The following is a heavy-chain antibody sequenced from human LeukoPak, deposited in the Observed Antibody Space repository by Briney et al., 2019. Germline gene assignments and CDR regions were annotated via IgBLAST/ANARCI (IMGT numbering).Heavy chain of an antibody. J-gene: IGHJ5*02. CDR3: ARDLWVEAKENWFDP. Sequence: ASVKVSCKSSGYIFTNHYMHWVRQAPGQGLERMGWISAYNGNTNYAQKLQGRVTMTTDTSTSTAYMELRSLRSDDTAVYYCARDLWVEAKENWFDPWGQGTLVTVSS. D-gene: IGHD3-16*01. CDR1: GYIFTNHY. CDR2: ISAYNGNT. V-gene: IGHV1-18*01.